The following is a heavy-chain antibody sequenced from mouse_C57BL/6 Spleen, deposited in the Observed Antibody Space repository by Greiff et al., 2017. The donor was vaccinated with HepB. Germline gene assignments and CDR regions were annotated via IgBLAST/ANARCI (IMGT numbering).Heavy chain of an antibody. Sequence: QVQLQQPGAELVKPGASVKLSCKASGYTFTSYWMHWVKQRPGQGLEWIGMIQPNSGSTNYNEKFKSKATLTVDKSSSTAYMQLSSLTSEDSAVYYCARWYYGSSSAWFAYWGQGTLVTVSA. CDR3: ARWYYGSSSAWFAY. CDR1: GYTFTSYW. V-gene: IGHV1-64*01. D-gene: IGHD1-1*01. CDR2: IQPNSGST. J-gene: IGHJ3*01.